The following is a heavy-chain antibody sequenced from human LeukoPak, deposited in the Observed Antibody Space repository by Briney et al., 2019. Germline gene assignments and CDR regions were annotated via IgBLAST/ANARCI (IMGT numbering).Heavy chain of an antibody. J-gene: IGHJ4*02. CDR1: GYTFTSYG. CDR2: ISAYNGDT. Sequence: ASVKVSCKASGYTFTSYGISWVRQAPGQGLEWMGWISAYNGDTNYAQKLQGRVTMTTDTSTSTAYMELRSLRSDDTAVYYCARGRAAAGTWPVDYWGQGTLVTVSS. V-gene: IGHV1-18*01. CDR3: ARGRAAAGTWPVDY. D-gene: IGHD6-13*01.